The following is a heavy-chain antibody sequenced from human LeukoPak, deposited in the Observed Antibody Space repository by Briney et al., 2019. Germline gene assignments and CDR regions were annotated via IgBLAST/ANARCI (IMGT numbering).Heavy chain of an antibody. CDR3: AKGGYDSSGYYYPSNWFDP. CDR2: ISGSGGST. CDR1: GFTFSSYS. D-gene: IGHD3-22*01. Sequence: GGSLRLSCAASGFTFSSYSMNWVRQAPGKGLEWVSAISGSGGSTYYADSVKGRFTISRDNSKNTLYLQMNSLRAEDTAVYYCAKGGYDSSGYYYPSNWFDPWGQGTLVTVSS. V-gene: IGHV3-23*01. J-gene: IGHJ5*02.